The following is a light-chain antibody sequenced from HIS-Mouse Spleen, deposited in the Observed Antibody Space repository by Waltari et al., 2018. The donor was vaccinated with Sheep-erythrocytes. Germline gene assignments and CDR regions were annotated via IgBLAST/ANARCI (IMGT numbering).Light chain of an antibody. CDR3: CSYAGSYNHV. J-gene: IGLJ1*01. V-gene: IGLV2-11*01. CDR2: DVS. Sequence: QSALTQPRSVSGSPGQSLTISCTGTSSDVGGYNYFSWYQQHPGKAPKLMIYDVSKRPSGVPDRFSGSKSGNTASLTISGLQAEDEADYYCCSYAGSYNHVFATGTKVTVL. CDR1: SSDVGGYNY.